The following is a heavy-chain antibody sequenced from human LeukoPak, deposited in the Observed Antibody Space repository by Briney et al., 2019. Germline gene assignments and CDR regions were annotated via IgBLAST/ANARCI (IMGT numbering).Heavy chain of an antibody. J-gene: IGHJ4*02. D-gene: IGHD6-19*01. CDR1: RFIFSTYS. CDR2: ISDGGTNT. CDR3: AKDAAAVTGRRAGFDY. Sequence: PGGSLRLSCAASRFIFSTYSMSWVRRAPGKGPEWVSSISDGGTNTYYADSVKGRFTISRDNSKNTLSLQMNNLRYEDTAVYYCAKDAAAVTGRRAGFDYWGQGTLVTVSS. V-gene: IGHV3-23*01.